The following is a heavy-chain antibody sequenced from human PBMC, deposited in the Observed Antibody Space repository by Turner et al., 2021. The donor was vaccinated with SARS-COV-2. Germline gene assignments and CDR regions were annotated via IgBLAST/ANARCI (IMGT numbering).Heavy chain of an antibody. J-gene: IGHJ4*02. D-gene: IGHD1-26*01. V-gene: IGHV3-30*04. CDR3: ARVRGGSYFGYFDY. Sequence: QVQLVESGGGVVQPGRSLRLHCAASGFTFGSNAMYWVRQAPGKGLEWVAVISYDGSNKYYADSVKGRFTISRDNSKNTLYLQMNSLRAEDTAVYYCARVRGGSYFGYFDYWGQGTLVTVSS. CDR1: GFTFGSNA. CDR2: ISYDGSNK.